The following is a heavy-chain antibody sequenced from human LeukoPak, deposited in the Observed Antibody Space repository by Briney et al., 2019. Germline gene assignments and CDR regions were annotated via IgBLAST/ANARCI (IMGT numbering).Heavy chain of an antibody. J-gene: IGHJ4*02. V-gene: IGHV3-21*01. CDR2: ISSSSSYI. CDR3: ARASFYYGLGD. D-gene: IGHD3-10*01. CDR1: GFTFSNAW. Sequence: PGGSLRLSCAASGFTFSNAWMSWVRQAPGKGLEWVSSISSSSSYIYYADSVKGRFTISRDNAKNSLYLQMNSLRAEDTAVYYCARASFYYGLGDWGQGTLVTVSS.